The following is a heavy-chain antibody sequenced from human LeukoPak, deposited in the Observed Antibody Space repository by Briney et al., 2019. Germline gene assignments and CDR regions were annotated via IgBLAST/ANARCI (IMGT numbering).Heavy chain of an antibody. D-gene: IGHD3-22*01. CDR1: GGSFSGYY. CDR2: INHSGRT. Sequence: SETLSLTCAVYGGSFSGYYWSWIRQPPGKGLEWIGEINHSGRTNYNPSLKSRVTISVDTSKNQFSLKLSSVTAADTAVYYCARGPTTALHYYDSSGADAFDIWGQGTMVTVSS. V-gene: IGHV4-34*01. CDR3: ARGPTTALHYYDSSGADAFDI. J-gene: IGHJ3*02.